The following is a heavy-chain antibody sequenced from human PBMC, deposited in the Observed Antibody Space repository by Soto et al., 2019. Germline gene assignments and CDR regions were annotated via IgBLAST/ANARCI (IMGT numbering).Heavy chain of an antibody. CDR3: ANPIPKSGTTVGF. J-gene: IGHJ4*02. Sequence: QLLESGGGFVQPGGSLRLSCVASGFTFSNFAMAWVRQAPGEGLEWVSAISGSGDDTFYADSMKGRFTISRDNSKDTLYLQINSLRDEDTAVYYCANPIPKSGTTVGFWGQGTLVTVSS. CDR1: GFTFSNFA. D-gene: IGHD1-1*01. CDR2: ISGSGDDT. V-gene: IGHV3-23*01.